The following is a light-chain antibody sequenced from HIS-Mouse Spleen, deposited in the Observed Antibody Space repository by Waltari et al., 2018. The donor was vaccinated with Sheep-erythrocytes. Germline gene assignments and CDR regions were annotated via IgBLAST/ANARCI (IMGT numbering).Light chain of an antibody. V-gene: IGLV3-1*01. CDR3: QAWDSSIVV. J-gene: IGLJ2*01. CDR2: QDT. CDR1: KLGDKY. Sequence: SSELTQPPSVSVSPGQTASITCSGDKLGDKYACWYQQKPGQSPVLVIYQDTKRPSGIPERLSGSNSGNTAPLTISGTQAMDEADYYCQAWDSSIVVFGGGTKLTVL.